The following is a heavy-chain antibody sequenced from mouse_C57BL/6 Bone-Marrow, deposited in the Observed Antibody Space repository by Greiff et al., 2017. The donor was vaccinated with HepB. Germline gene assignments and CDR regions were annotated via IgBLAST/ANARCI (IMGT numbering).Heavy chain of an antibody. V-gene: IGHV1-81*01. J-gene: IGHJ4*01. CDR2: IYPRSGNT. D-gene: IGHD1-1*01. CDR1: GYTFTSYG. CDR3: ARGFITTVVDYYAMDY. Sequence: QVQLQQSGAELARPGASVKLSCKASGYTFTSYGISWVKQRTGQGLEWIGEIYPRSGNTYYNAKFKGKATLTADKSSSTAYMELRSLTSEDSAVYFCARGFITTVVDYYAMDYWGQGTSVTVSS.